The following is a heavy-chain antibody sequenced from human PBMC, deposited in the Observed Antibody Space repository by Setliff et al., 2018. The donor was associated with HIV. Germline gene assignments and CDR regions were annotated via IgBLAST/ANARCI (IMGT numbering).Heavy chain of an antibody. J-gene: IGHJ6*03. V-gene: IGHV4-34*01. CDR1: GGSFNGYS. CDR2: INHSGRT. Sequence: PSETLSLTCAVYGGSFNGYSWTWIRQPPGKGLEWIGEINHSGRTNYNPSLKSRVTISVDTSKNQFSLKLRSVTAADTAMYYCARVSITYWYSIPTFYYYYMDVWGKGTKVTVSS. CDR3: ARVSITYWYSIPTFYYYYMDV. D-gene: IGHD2-15*01.